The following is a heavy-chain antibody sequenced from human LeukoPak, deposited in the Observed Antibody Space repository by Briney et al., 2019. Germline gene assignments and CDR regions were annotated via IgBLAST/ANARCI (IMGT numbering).Heavy chain of an antibody. V-gene: IGHV3-30*03. CDR1: GFTFSSYG. D-gene: IGHD3-3*01. CDR2: ISYDGSNK. J-gene: IGHJ4*02. Sequence: GGSLRLSCAASGFTFSSYGMHWVRLAPGKGLEWVAVISYDGSNKYYADSVKGRFTISRDNSKNTLYLQMNSLRAEDTAVYYCRSSAGGGSGYHDYWGQGTLVTVSS. CDR3: RSSAGGGSGYHDY.